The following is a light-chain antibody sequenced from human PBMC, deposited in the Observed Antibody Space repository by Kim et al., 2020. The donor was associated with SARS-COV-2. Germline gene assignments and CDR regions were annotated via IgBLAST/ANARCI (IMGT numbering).Light chain of an antibody. CDR2: DVT. V-gene: IGLV2-11*01. CDR3: CSYAGSPPYV. Sequence: QSALTQPRSVSGSPGQSVTISCTGTSSDVGGYDYVSWYQQHPGKAPKLIISDVTKRPSGVPDRFSASKSGNTASLTISGLQAEDEADYYCCSYAGSPPYVFGSGTKVTVL. J-gene: IGLJ1*01. CDR1: SSDVGGYDY.